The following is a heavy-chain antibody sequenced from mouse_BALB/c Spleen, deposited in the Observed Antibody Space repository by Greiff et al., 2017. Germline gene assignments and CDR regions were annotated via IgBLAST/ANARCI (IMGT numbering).Heavy chain of an antibody. CDR2: ISYSGST. Sequence: EVQGVESGPGLVKPSQSLSLTCTVTGYSITSDYAWNWIRQFPGNKLEWMGYISYSGSTSYNPSLKSRISITRDTSKNQFFLQLNSVTTEDTATYYCALIYYGNPFYAMDYWGQGTSVTVSS. CDR1: GYSITSDYA. CDR3: ALIYYGNPFYAMDY. V-gene: IGHV3-2*02. J-gene: IGHJ4*01. D-gene: IGHD2-1*01.